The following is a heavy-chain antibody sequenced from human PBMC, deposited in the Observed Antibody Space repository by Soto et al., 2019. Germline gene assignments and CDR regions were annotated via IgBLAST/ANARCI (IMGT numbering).Heavy chain of an antibody. Sequence: ASVKISCKASGYTFTSYSMHWVRQAPVQRLEWMGWINAGNGNTKYSQKFQGRVTITRDTSASTAYMELSSLRSEDTAVYYCARDIFGYYYDSSGYYYDYWGQGTLVTVSS. CDR3: ARDIFGYYYDSSGYYYDY. CDR1: GYTFTSYS. V-gene: IGHV1-3*01. CDR2: INAGNGNT. D-gene: IGHD3-22*01. J-gene: IGHJ4*02.